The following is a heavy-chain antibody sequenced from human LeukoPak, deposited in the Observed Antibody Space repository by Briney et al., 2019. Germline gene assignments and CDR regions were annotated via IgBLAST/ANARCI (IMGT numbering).Heavy chain of an antibody. CDR2: IIPILGIA. D-gene: IGHD5-18*01. J-gene: IGHJ4*02. CDR1: GGTFSSYA. V-gene: IGHV1-69*04. Sequence: GASVKVSCKASGGTFSSYAISWVRQAPGQGLEWMGRIIPILGIANYAQKFQGRVTITADKSTSTAYMELSSLRSEDTAVYYCAREGTAMADGKLHRVDYWGQGTLVTVSS. CDR3: AREGTAMADGKLHRVDY.